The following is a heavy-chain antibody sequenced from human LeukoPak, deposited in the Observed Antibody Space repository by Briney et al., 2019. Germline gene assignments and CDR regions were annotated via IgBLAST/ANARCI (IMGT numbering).Heavy chain of an antibody. Sequence: PSHTESLLCTVSGHSHRRGGYLWTRIPQHPAKGVEWIGYYYSSGSTYYNPSLNSLVTISVDTSKNQCSLKLSSVTAADTAVYCCARVSPLLTTGTTQPDDYYVVYWGQGTLVTVSS. V-gene: IGHV4-31*01. CDR2: YYSSGST. CDR3: ARVSPLLTTGTTQPDDYYVVY. J-gene: IGHJ4*02. D-gene: IGHD4-17*01. CDR1: GHSHRRGGYL.